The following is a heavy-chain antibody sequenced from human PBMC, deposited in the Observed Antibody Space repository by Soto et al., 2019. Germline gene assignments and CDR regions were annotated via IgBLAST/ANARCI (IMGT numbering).Heavy chain of an antibody. Sequence: HGESLKISCKGSGYSFTSYWIGWVRQMPGKGLEWMGIIYPGDSDTRYSPSFQGQVTISADKSISTAYLQWSSLKASDTAMYYCARVYYDILTGYYTYFDYCGQGTLVTVSS. CDR1: GYSFTSYW. D-gene: IGHD3-9*01. V-gene: IGHV5-51*01. CDR2: IYPGDSDT. CDR3: ARVYYDILTGYYTYFDY. J-gene: IGHJ4*02.